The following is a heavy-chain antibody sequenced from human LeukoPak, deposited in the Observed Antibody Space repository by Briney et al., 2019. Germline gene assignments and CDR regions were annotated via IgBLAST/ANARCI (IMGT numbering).Heavy chain of an antibody. CDR3: ARDPDSSGWYPDY. CDR2: INPNSGGT. V-gene: IGHV1-2*06. D-gene: IGHD6-19*01. CDR1: GYSFSDYS. J-gene: IGHJ4*02. Sequence: GASVKVSCKASGYSFSDYSIHWVRQAPGKGLEWMGRINPNSGGTNYAQKFQGRVTMTRDTSISTAYMELSRLRSDDTAVYYCARDPDSSGWYPDYWGQGTLVTVSS.